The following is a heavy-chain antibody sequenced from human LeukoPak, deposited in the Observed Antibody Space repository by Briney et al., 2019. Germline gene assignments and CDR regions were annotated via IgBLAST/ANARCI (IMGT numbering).Heavy chain of an antibody. CDR3: AKDIAAAGTGWYFDL. V-gene: IGHV3-9*01. Sequence: PGGSLRLSCAASGFTLSSYSMNWVRQAPGKGLEWVSGISWNSGSIGYADSVKGRFTISRDNAKNSLYLQMNSLRAEDTALYYCAKDIAAAGTGWYFDLWGRGTLVTVSS. CDR2: ISWNSGSI. D-gene: IGHD6-13*01. CDR1: GFTLSSYS. J-gene: IGHJ2*01.